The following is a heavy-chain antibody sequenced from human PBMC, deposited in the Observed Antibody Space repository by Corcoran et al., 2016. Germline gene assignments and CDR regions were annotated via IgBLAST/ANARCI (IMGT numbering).Heavy chain of an antibody. CDR3: AREGRVGSLMGDAFDI. D-gene: IGHD1-26*01. V-gene: IGHV1-2*02. CDR1: GYTFTGYY. CDR2: INPNSGGT. J-gene: IGHJ3*02. Sequence: QVQLVQSGAEVKKPGASVKVSCKASGYTFTGYYMHWVRQAPGQGLEWMGWINPNSGGTNYAQKFQGRVTMTRDTSISTAYMELSRLRADDTAVYYCAREGRVGSLMGDAFDIWGQGTMVTVSS.